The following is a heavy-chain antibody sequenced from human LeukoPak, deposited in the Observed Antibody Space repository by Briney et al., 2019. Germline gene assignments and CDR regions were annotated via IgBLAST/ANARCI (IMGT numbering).Heavy chain of an antibody. D-gene: IGHD2-15*01. Sequence: GASVKVSCKVSGYTLTELSMHWVRQAPGKGLEWMGGFDPEDGETIYAQKFQGRVTITADKSTSTAYMELSSLRSEDTAVYYCATLAVAARDRTIYYFDYWGQGTLVTVSS. CDR3: ATLAVAARDRTIYYFDY. CDR2: FDPEDGET. CDR1: GYTLTELS. J-gene: IGHJ4*02. V-gene: IGHV1-24*01.